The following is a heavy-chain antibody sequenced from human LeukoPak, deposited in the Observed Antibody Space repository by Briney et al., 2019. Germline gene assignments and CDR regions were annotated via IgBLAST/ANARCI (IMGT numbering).Heavy chain of an antibody. Sequence: GESLNISCKGSGYSFTSYWIGWVRQMSGGGLEWMGIIYPVDSDTKYSPSFQGQVTISADRSITTAYLQWSSLKASDTAMYYCARARIAAVGRVNYYYGMDVWGQGTTVTVSS. J-gene: IGHJ6*02. CDR2: IYPVDSDT. D-gene: IGHD6-13*01. CDR1: GYSFTSYW. V-gene: IGHV5-51*01. CDR3: ARARIAAVGRVNYYYGMDV.